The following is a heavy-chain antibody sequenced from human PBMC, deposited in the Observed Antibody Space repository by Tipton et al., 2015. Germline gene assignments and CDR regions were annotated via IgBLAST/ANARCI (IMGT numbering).Heavy chain of an antibody. J-gene: IGHJ4*02. D-gene: IGHD6-6*01. V-gene: IGHV4-34*01. CDR2: INDSGST. Sequence: TLSLTCAVYSGSFSGYHWSWIRQPPGKGLEWIGEINDSGSTNYNPSLKSRVTISVDTSKNQFSLKLRSVTAADTAVYYCAREAYSSSGLIFDYWGQGTLVTVSS. CDR1: SGSFSGYH. CDR3: AREAYSSSGLIFDY.